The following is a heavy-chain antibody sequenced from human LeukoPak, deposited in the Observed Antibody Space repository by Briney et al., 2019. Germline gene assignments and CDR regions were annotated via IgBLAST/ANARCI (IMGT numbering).Heavy chain of an antibody. J-gene: IGHJ4*02. D-gene: IGHD6-19*01. CDR3: ARGDSSGWYLAVVSLDY. CDR2: IKEDGSGK. V-gene: IGHV3-7*01. Sequence: GGSLRLSCAASGFTFSSYWMTWVRQAPGKGLEWVANIKEDGSGKYYVDSVRGRFTISRDNAKKSLYLQLNSLGVEDTAVYYCARGDSSGWYLAVVSLDYWGQGTLVTVSS. CDR1: GFTFSSYW.